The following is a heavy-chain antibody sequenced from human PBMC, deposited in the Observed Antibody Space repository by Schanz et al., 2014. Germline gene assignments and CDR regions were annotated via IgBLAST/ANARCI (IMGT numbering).Heavy chain of an antibody. V-gene: IGHV1-18*04. CDR3: ARDRDQWDGNFCDF. J-gene: IGHJ4*02. CDR2: ISAYNGNT. Sequence: QVQLVQSGAELKKPGASVKVSCKASGYTFTRYGINWVRQAPGQGLEWMGWISAYNGNTNSAQKVQGRVTMTTDTSTSTVYMELRSLRSDDTAVYYCARDRDQWDGNFCDFWGQGTLVTVSS. D-gene: IGHD1-26*01. CDR1: GYTFTRYG.